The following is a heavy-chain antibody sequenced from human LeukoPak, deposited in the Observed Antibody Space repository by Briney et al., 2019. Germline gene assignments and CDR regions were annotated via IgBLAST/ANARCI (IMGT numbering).Heavy chain of an antibody. D-gene: IGHD5-18*01. V-gene: IGHV1-18*01. J-gene: IGHJ4*02. Sequence: ASVKVSCQASGFSFTAYGFNWVRQAPGQGLEWMGWISGYDGHTHSVHNLQGRVIMTTDTSTSTVYMELRNLRSDDTAVYYCARRSRDTANDYRGQGTLVTVSS. CDR1: GFSFTAYG. CDR3: ARRSRDTANDY. CDR2: ISGYDGHT.